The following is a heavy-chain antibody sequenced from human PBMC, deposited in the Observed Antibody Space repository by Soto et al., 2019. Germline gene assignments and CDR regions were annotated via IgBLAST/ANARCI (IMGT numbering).Heavy chain of an antibody. CDR3: ARLNDYGEFLPH. CDR1: GGAIDSSSYY. J-gene: IGHJ1*01. D-gene: IGHD3-10*01. V-gene: IGHV4-39*01. Sequence: QLQLQESGPGLVKPSATLSLTCTVSGGAIDSSSYYWGWIRHPPGKGLEWIGSIFHTRSTYYNPSLKSRLTISADTSKNKCSLRLSSVPAADTAVYFCARLNDYGEFLPHWGQGNLVTVSS. CDR2: IFHTRST.